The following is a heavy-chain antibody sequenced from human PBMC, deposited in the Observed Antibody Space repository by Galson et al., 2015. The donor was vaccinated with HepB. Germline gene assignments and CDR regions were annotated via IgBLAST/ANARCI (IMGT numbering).Heavy chain of an antibody. CDR2: IYSGGNT. V-gene: IGHV3-53*01. CDR1: GFSVSSNY. D-gene: IGHD3-22*01. J-gene: IGHJ4*02. Sequence: SLRLSCAVSGFSVSSNYMTWVRQAPGKGLECVAHIYSGGNTYYADSVKGRFTVSRVNSKNTLYLQMNSLRAEDAAVYYCARGLVSSGYYGDYWGQGTLVTVSS. CDR3: ARGLVSSGYYGDY.